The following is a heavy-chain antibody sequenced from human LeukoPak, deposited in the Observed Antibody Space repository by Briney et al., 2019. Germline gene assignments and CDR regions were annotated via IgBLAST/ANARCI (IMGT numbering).Heavy chain of an antibody. J-gene: IGHJ4*02. CDR2: INHSGNT. D-gene: IGHD1-26*01. CDR3: ARQGSGTSYYYYTFPY. V-gene: IGHV4-39*01. Sequence: EALSLTCTVSGDSITTSSYYWGWIRQPPGKGLEWIGEINHSGNTNYNPSLKSRVTMSVDTSKNHFYLKLSSVTAADTAVYYCARQGSGTSYYYYTFPYWGQGTLVTVSS. CDR1: GDSITTSSYY.